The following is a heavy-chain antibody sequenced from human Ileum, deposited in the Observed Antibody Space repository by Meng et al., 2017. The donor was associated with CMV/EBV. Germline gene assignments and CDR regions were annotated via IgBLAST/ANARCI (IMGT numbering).Heavy chain of an antibody. CDR2: INQDGSEK. Sequence: GESLKISCATSGFTFSSYWMSWVRQAPGKGLEWVANINQDGSEKYYVDSVKGRFTISRDNAKNSLYLQVNSLRAEDSAVYYCARGSPGVSGMDVWGQGTTVTVSS. D-gene: IGHD3-3*01. J-gene: IGHJ6*02. CDR3: ARGSPGVSGMDV. V-gene: IGHV3-7*01. CDR1: GFTFSSYW.